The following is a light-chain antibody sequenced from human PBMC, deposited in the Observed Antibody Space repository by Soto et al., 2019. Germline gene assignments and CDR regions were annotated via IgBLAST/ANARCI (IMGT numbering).Light chain of an antibody. J-gene: IGLJ1*01. Sequence: SVLTQPASASGSPGQSITISCTGTSSDVGSYNLVSWYQQHPGKAPKLMIYEVSKRPSGVSNRFSGSKSGNTASLTISGLQAEDEADYYCCSYAGSSSVFGTGTKVTVL. V-gene: IGLV2-23*02. CDR3: CSYAGSSSV. CDR1: SSDVGSYNL. CDR2: EVS.